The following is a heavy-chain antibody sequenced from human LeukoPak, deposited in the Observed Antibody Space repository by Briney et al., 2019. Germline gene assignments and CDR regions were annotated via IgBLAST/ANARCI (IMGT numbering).Heavy chain of an antibody. Sequence: SETLSLTCTVSGGSISSYYWSWIRQPPGKGLEWIGYIYYSGSTNYNPSLKSRVTMSVDTSKNQFSLKLSSVTAADTAVYYCARDRTFGGVIVHHYWGQGALVTVSS. V-gene: IGHV4-59*12. CDR3: ARDRTFGGVIVHHY. J-gene: IGHJ4*02. CDR1: GGSISSYY. D-gene: IGHD3-16*02. CDR2: IYYSGST.